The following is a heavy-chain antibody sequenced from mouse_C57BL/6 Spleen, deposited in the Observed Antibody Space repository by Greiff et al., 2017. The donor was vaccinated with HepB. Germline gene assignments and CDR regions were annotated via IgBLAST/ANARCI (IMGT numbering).Heavy chain of an antibody. CDR2: INPSSGYT. Sequence: QVQLKESGAELARPGASVKMSCKASGYTFTSYTMHWVKQRPGPGLEWIGYINPSSGYTKYNQKFKDKATLTADKSSSTAYMQLSSLTSEDSAVYYCARDGSSSYFDVWGTGTTVTVSS. J-gene: IGHJ1*03. V-gene: IGHV1-4*01. D-gene: IGHD1-1*01. CDR1: GYTFTSYT. CDR3: ARDGSSSYFDV.